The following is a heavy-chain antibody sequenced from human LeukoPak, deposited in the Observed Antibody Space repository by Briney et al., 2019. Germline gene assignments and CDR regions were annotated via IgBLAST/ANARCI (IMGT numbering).Heavy chain of an antibody. CDR3: ARDSLLNDYSNYAEGYYFDY. D-gene: IGHD4-11*01. CDR2: ISSSSSTI. CDR1: GFTFSSYS. Sequence: GGSLRLSCAASGFTFSSYSMNWVRQAPGKGLEWVSYISSSSSTIYYADSVKGRFTISRDNAKNSLYLQMNSLRAEDTAVYYCARDSLLNDYSNYAEGYYFDYWGQGTLVTVSS. J-gene: IGHJ4*02. V-gene: IGHV3-48*01.